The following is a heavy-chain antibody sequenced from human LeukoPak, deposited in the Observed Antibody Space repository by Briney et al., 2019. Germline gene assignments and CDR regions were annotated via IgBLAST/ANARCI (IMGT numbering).Heavy chain of an antibody. Sequence: SETLSLTCTVSGGSISSSSYYWGWIRQPPGKGLEWIGSIYYSGSTYYNPSLKSRVTISVDTSKNQFSLKLSSATAADTAVYYCARQGYSYGPKYYFDYWGQGTLVTVSS. V-gene: IGHV4-39*01. CDR2: IYYSGST. CDR3: ARQGYSYGPKYYFDY. D-gene: IGHD5-18*01. J-gene: IGHJ4*02. CDR1: GGSISSSSYY.